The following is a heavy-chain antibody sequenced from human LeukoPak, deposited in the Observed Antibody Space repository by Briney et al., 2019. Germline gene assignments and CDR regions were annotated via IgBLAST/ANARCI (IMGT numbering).Heavy chain of an antibody. J-gene: IGHJ4*02. D-gene: IGHD3-10*01. V-gene: IGHV4-31*03. CDR2: IYYSGST. CDR3: ARDGYYGSGPPDY. Sequence: SETLPLTCTVSGGSISSGGYYWSWIRQHPGKGLEWIGYIYYSGSTYYNPSLKSRVTISVDTSKNQFSLKLSSVTAADTAVYYCARDGYYGSGPPDYWGQGTLVTVSS. CDR1: GGSISSGGYY.